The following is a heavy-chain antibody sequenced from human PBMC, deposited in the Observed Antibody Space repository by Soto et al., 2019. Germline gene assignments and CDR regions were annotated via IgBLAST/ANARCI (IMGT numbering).Heavy chain of an antibody. D-gene: IGHD2-8*01. J-gene: IGHJ4*02. Sequence: LRLSYAASGFTFSSYAMSWVRQAPGKGLEWVSAISGSGGSTYYADSVKGRFTISRDNSKNTLYLQMNSLRAEDTAVYYCAKSEYCTNGVCSPFDYWGQGTLVTVSS. CDR2: ISGSGGST. CDR3: AKSEYCTNGVCSPFDY. CDR1: GFTFSSYA. V-gene: IGHV3-23*01.